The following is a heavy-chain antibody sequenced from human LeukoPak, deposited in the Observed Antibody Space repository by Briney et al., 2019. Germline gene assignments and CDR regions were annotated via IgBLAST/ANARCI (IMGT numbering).Heavy chain of an antibody. CDR1: GGTYT. Sequence: SVKVSCKASGGTYTISWVRQAPGQGLEWMGRIIPILGIASYAQKFQGRVTITADKSTSTAYMELSSLRSEDTAVYYCARVYGDLDAFDIWGQGTMVTVSS. J-gene: IGHJ3*02. CDR3: ARVYGDLDAFDI. D-gene: IGHD2/OR15-2a*01. V-gene: IGHV1-69*02. CDR2: IIPILGIA.